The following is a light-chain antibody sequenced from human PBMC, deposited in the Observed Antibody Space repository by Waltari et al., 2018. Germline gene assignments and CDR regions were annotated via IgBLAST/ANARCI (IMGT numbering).Light chain of an antibody. V-gene: IGLV2-14*01. Sequence: QSALTQPASVSGSPGQSITISCTGTSSDVGAYNYVSWYQQHPGKAPKLLIYEVTNRPSGVSNRFSGSKSGNTASLTISGLQAEDEADYYCSSYTIYSTFVFGTGTKVTVL. CDR3: SSYTIYSTFV. CDR2: EVT. CDR1: SSDVGAYNY. J-gene: IGLJ1*01.